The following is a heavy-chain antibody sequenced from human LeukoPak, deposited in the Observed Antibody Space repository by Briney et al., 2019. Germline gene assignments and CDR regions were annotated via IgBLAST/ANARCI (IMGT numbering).Heavy chain of an antibody. CDR1: GGSISSYY. Sequence: SETLSLTCTVSGGSISSYYWSWIRQPPGKGLEWIGYICYSGSTNYNPSLKSRVTISVDTSKNQFSLKLSSVTAADTAVYYCARGPSGYSYGPPYYYYGMDVWGKGTTVTVSS. CDR3: ARGPSGYSYGPPYYYYGMDV. CDR2: ICYSGST. J-gene: IGHJ6*04. D-gene: IGHD5-18*01. V-gene: IGHV4-59*01.